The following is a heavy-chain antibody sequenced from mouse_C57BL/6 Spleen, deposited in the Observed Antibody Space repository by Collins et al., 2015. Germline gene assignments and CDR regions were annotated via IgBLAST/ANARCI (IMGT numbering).Heavy chain of an antibody. CDR3: AEYYTSGFAY. CDR2: IHPSDSDT. V-gene: IGHV1-74*01. D-gene: IGHD2-12*01. Sequence: QVQLKQSGAELVRPGASVKVSCKASGYTFTSYWMHWVKQRPGQGLEWIGRIHPSDSDTNCNQKFKAKATLTVDKSSSIVYMQLSSLTSEDSAVYYCAEYYTSGFAYWGQGTLVTVSA. J-gene: IGHJ3*01. CDR1: GYTFTSYW.